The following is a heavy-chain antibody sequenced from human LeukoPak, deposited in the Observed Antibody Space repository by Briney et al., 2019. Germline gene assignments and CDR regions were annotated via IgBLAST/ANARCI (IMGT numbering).Heavy chain of an antibody. V-gene: IGHV1-24*01. CDR2: FDPEDGET. D-gene: IGHD3/OR15-3a*01. J-gene: IGHJ4*02. CDR3: AKDQDWGYPPDY. CDR1: GYTLTELS. Sequence: ASVKVSCKVSGYTLTELSMHWVRQAPGKGLEWMGGFDPEDGETIYAQKFQGRVTMTEDTSTDTAYMELNSLRAEDTAVYYCAKDQDWGYPPDYWGQGTLVTVSS.